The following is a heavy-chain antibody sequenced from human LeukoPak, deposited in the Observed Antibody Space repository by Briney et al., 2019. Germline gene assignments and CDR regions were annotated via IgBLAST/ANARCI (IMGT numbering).Heavy chain of an antibody. CDR3: ARSGCSAGSCYSQTVRFDS. CDR1: GYTFTNYG. V-gene: IGHV1-18*01. J-gene: IGHJ4*02. CDR2: TSAYNGNT. D-gene: IGHD2-15*01. Sequence: ASVKVSCKASGYTFTNYGISWVRQAPGQGLEWMAWTSAYNGNTDYAQKFQGRVTVTADTSTSTAYMELRSLRSDDTAVYYCARSGCSAGSCYSQTVRFDSWGQGTLVTVSS.